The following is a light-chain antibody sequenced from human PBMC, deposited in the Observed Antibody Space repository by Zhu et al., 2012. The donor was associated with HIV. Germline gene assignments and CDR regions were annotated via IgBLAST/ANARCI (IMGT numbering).Light chain of an antibody. CDR2: GAS. CDR1: QTVTKNY. V-gene: IGKV3-20*01. Sequence: EIMLTQSLGTLSLSPGERATLSCRASQTVTKNYLAWYQQKLGQAPRLLIYGASTRATGIPDRFSGSGSGTDFTLIINRLEPEDFAVYFCQHYGRSPLTFGGGTKVEIK. J-gene: IGKJ4*01. CDR3: QHYGRSPLT.